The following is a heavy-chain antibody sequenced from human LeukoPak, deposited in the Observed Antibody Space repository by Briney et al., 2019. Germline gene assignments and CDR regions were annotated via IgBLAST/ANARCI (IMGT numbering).Heavy chain of an antibody. CDR3: ARSLGLVGATTFWVDP. Sequence: SETRSLTGAGYGGSFSGYYWSWIRQPPGKGLEWIGEINHSGSTHYNPSLKSRVTISVDTSKNQFSLKLSSVTAADTEVYYCARSLGLVGATTFWVDPWGQGTLATVS. J-gene: IGHJ5*02. V-gene: IGHV4-34*01. CDR1: GGSFSGYY. CDR2: INHSGST. D-gene: IGHD1-26*01.